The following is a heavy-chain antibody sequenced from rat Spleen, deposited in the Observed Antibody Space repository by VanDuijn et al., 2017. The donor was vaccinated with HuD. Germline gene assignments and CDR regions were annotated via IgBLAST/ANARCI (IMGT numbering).Heavy chain of an antibody. V-gene: IGHV5-29*01. J-gene: IGHJ3*01. D-gene: IGHD1-1*01. CDR3: TRQKNYAAY. CDR1: GFTFSGYF. Sequence: EVQLVESDGGLVQPGSSLKFSCAASGFTFSGYFMTWVRQAPTKGLEWVATISDTGGSTYYADSVRGRFTISRDNAKSTLYLQMNSLRSEDTATYYCTRQKNYAAYWGQGTLVTVSS. CDR2: ISDTGGST.